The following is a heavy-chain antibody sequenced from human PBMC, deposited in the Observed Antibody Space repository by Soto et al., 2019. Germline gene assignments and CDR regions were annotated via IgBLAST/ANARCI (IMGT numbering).Heavy chain of an antibody. D-gene: IGHD3-10*01. V-gene: IGHV4-59*01. Sequence: QVQLQESGPGLVKPSETLSLTCTVSGGSISSYYWSWIRQPPGKGLEWIGYIYHRVTTNYSPSLKRRVTISADRSKNQLSRKLSSVTAEDTAVYYCARAIRRGGGFDYWGQGTLVTVSS. CDR3: ARAIRRGGGFDY. CDR1: GGSISSYY. J-gene: IGHJ4*02. CDR2: IYHRVTT.